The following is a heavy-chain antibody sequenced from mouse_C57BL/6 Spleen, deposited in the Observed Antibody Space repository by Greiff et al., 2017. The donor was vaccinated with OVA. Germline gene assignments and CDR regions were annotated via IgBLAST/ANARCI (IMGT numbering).Heavy chain of an antibody. V-gene: IGHV1-54*01. J-gene: IGHJ4*01. CDR3: ARGGGYAMDY. CDR2: INPGSGGT. CDR1: GYAFTNYL. Sequence: QVQLQQSGAELVRPGTSVKVSCKASGYAFTNYLIEWVKQRPGQGLEWIGVINPGSGGTNYNEKFKGKATLTADKSSSTAYMQLSSLTSEDSAVFFFARGGGYAMDYWGQGTSVTVSS.